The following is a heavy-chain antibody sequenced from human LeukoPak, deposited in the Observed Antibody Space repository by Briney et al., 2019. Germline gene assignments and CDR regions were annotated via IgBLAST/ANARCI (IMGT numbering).Heavy chain of an antibody. CDR2: INHSGST. Sequence: SETLSLTCAVYGGSFSGYYWSWIRQPPGKGLEWIGEINHSGSTNYNPSLKSRVAISVDTSKNQFSLKLSSVTAADTAVYYCARASPLGLNWFDPWGQGTLVTVSS. CDR1: GGSFSGYY. CDR3: ARASPLGLNWFDP. J-gene: IGHJ5*02. D-gene: IGHD3/OR15-3a*01. V-gene: IGHV4-34*01.